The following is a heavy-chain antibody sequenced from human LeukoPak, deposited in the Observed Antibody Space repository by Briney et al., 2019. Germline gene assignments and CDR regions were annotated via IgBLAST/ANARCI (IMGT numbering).Heavy chain of an antibody. Sequence: PGGSLRLSCAASGFTFSSYSMSWVRQAPGKGLEWVSYISSSSSTIYYADSVKGRFTISRDNAKNSLYLQMNSLRAEDTAVYYCARVTGDSYYYYGMDVWGQGTTVTVSS. CDR2: ISSSSSTI. J-gene: IGHJ6*02. V-gene: IGHV3-48*04. D-gene: IGHD7-27*01. CDR1: GFTFSSYS. CDR3: ARVTGDSYYYYGMDV.